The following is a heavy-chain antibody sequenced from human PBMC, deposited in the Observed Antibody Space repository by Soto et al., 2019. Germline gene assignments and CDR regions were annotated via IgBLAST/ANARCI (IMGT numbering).Heavy chain of an antibody. CDR2: INHSGST. J-gene: IGHJ5*02. CDR3: ARDDSTVTNNWFDP. CDR1: GGSFSGYY. Sequence: SETLSLTCAVYGGSFSGYYWSWIRQPPGKGLEWIGEINHSGSTNYNPSLKSRVTISVATSKNQFSLKLSSVTAADTAVYYCARDDSTVTNNWFDPWGQGTLVTVSS. D-gene: IGHD4-17*01. V-gene: IGHV4-34*01.